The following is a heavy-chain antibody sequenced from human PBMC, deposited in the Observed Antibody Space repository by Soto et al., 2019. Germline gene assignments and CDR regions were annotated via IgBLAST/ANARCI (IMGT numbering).Heavy chain of an antibody. CDR2: IHPHDSDT. CDR3: ARQQWVGRNYFYYGMDV. J-gene: IGHJ6*02. CDR1: GYDFTNYW. Sequence: GTSLKDSCKASGYDFTNYWIAWVRQMPGKGLECLGIIHPHDSDTRYSPSFQGQVTISADKSINTAYLQWSSLKASDSGLYYCARQQWVGRNYFYYGMDVWGQGTTVTVSS. V-gene: IGHV5-51*01. D-gene: IGHD3-9*01.